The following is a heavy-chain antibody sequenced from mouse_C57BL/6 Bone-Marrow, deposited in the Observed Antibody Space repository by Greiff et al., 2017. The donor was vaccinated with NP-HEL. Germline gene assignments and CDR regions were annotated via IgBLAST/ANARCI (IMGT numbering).Heavy chain of an antibody. V-gene: IGHV1-81*01. CDR3: ARTIYGSSYRFAY. D-gene: IGHD1-1*01. J-gene: IGHJ3*01. CDR2: IYPRSGNT. Sequence: QVQLQQSGAELARPGASVKLSCKASGYTFTSYGISWVKQRTEQGLEWIGEIYPRSGNTYYNEKFKGKATLTADKSSSTAYMELRSLTSEDSAVYFCARTIYGSSYRFAYWGQGTLVTVSA. CDR1: GYTFTSYG.